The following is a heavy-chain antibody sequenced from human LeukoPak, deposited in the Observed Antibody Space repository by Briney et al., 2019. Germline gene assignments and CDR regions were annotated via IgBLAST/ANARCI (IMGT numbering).Heavy chain of an antibody. CDR2: IIPIFGTA. Sequence: GASVKVSCKASGGTFSSYAISWVRQAPGQGLEWMGGIIPIFGTANYAQKFQGRVTITADKSTSTAYMELSSLRSEDTAVYYCWSTAGATIRPFDYWGQGTLVTVSS. CDR1: GGTFSSYA. CDR3: WSTAGATIRPFDY. J-gene: IGHJ4*02. D-gene: IGHD1-26*01. V-gene: IGHV1-69*06.